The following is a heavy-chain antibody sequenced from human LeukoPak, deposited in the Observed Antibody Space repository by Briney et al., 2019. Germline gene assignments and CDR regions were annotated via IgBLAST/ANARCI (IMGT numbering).Heavy chain of an antibody. CDR1: GGSISSYY. J-gene: IGHJ4*02. CDR3: ARVLKGVYCGGDCYSRFDY. V-gene: IGHV4-39*07. CDR2: IYYSGST. D-gene: IGHD2-21*02. Sequence: SETLSLTCTVSGGSISSYYWGWIRQPPGKGLEWIGSIYYSGSTYYNPSLKSRVTISVDTSKNQFSLKLSSVTAADTAVYYCARVLKGVYCGGDCYSRFDYWGQGTLVTVSS.